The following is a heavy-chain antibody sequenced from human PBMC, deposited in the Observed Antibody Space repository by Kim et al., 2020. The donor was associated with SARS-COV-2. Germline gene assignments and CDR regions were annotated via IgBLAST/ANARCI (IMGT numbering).Heavy chain of an antibody. Sequence: SETLSLTCTVSGGSINSFYWSWIRQPPGKGLEWIGYVYYSGTTNYNPSLKSRVTISVDRSKNQFSLKLSSVSGADTAVYYCARGGWSLDYWGQGILVTVSS. J-gene: IGHJ4*02. CDR3: ARGGWSLDY. CDR1: GGSINSFY. CDR2: VYYSGTT. V-gene: IGHV4-59*01. D-gene: IGHD1-26*01.